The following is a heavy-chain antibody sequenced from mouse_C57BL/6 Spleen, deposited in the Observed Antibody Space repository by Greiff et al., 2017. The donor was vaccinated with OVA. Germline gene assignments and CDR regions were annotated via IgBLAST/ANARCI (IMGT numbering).Heavy chain of an antibody. V-gene: IGHV5-17*01. CDR3: ARHYDSNYIYYAMDY. CDR1: GFTFSDYG. CDR2: LSSGSSTI. J-gene: IGHJ4*01. Sequence: EVKLMESGGGLVKPGGSLKLSCAASGFTFSDYGMHWVRQAPEKGLEWVAYLSSGSSTIYYADTVKGRFTISRDNAENTLFLQMTSLRSEDTAMYYCARHYDSNYIYYAMDYWGQGTSVTVSS. D-gene: IGHD2-5*01.